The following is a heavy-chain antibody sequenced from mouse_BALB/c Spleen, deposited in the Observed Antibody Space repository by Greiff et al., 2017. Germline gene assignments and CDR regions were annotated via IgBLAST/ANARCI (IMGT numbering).Heavy chain of an antibody. CDR3: ARRHDYDGAWFAY. CDR1: GYSITSDYA. CDR2: ISYSGST. J-gene: IGHJ3*01. Sequence: VQLKESGPGLVKPSQSLSLTCTVTGYSITSDYAWNWIRQFPGNKLEWMGYISYSGSTSYNPSLKSRISITRDTSKNQFFLQLNSVTTEDTATYYCARRHDYDGAWFAYWGQGTLVTVSA. D-gene: IGHD2-4*01. V-gene: IGHV3-2*02.